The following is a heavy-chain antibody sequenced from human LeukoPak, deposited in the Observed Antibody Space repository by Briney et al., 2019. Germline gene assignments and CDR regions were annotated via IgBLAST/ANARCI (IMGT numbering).Heavy chain of an antibody. J-gene: IGHJ4*02. CDR3: ARKDGDG. CDR1: ASSTSSTYY. CDR2: SYGSANT. V-gene: IGHV4-38-2*02. Sequence: SETLSLTCTDSASSTSSTYYWAWIRQPPGKGLEWLGSSYGSANTYYNPSLKSRVTISVDTSRNQVSLKLNSVTAADTAMYYCARKDGDGWGQGTLVTVSS. D-gene: IGHD5-24*01.